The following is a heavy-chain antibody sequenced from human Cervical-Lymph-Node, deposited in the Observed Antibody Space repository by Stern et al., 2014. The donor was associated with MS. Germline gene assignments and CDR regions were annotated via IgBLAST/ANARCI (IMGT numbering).Heavy chain of an antibody. V-gene: IGHV1-2*02. CDR3: ARDSAFGVTPGTHAFDL. J-gene: IGHJ3*01. Sequence: QVQLGQSGVEVKMPGTSVTVSCKTSGYIFTGYYMHWVRQATGQGLEWMGWIKPAIGYTNCAKNFRARITMTTDPSLRTAYMELSNVRPDDTAVFFCARDSAFGVTPGTHAFDLWGQGTIVTVSP. D-gene: IGHD2-21*02. CDR1: GYIFTGYY. CDR2: IKPAIGYT.